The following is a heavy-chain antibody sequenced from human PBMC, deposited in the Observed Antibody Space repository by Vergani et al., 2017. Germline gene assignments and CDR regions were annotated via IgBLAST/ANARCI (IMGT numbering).Heavy chain of an antibody. CDR3: ARRERGSGYNWFDP. D-gene: IGHD3-22*01. V-gene: IGHV4-31*03. J-gene: IGHJ5*02. CDR1: GGSISSGGYY. CDR2: IYYSGST. Sequence: QVQLQESGPGLVKPSQTLSLTCTVSGGSISSGGYYWSWIRQHPGKGLEWIGYIYYSGSTYYNPSLKSRVTISVDTSKNQFSLKLSSVTAADTAVYYCARRERGSGYNWFDPWGQGTLVTVSS.